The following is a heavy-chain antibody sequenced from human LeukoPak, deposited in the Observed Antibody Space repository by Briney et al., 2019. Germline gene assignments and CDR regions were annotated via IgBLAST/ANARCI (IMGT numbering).Heavy chain of an antibody. CDR3: AKETSSSFDY. D-gene: IGHD6-6*01. Sequence: GGSLRLSCAASGFTFSSYAMNWVRQAPGKGLEWVSGMSNSGGSTYYADSVKGRFTVSRDNSKNTLYLQMNSLRAEDTAVYYCAKETSSSFDYWGQGTLVTVSS. CDR2: MSNSGGST. J-gene: IGHJ4*02. CDR1: GFTFSSYA. V-gene: IGHV3-23*01.